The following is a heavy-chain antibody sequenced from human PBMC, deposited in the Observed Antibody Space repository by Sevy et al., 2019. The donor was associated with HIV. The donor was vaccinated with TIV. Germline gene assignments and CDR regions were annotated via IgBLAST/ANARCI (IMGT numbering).Heavy chain of an antibody. V-gene: IGHV4-34*01. Sequence: SETLSLTCAVYGGSFSGYYWSWIRQPPRKGLEWIGEINHSGSTNYNPSLKSRVTISVDTSKNQFSLKLSSVTAADTAVYYCARHCGGTSCSHAFDIWGQGTMVTVS. D-gene: IGHD2-2*01. CDR1: GGSFSGYY. CDR2: INHSGST. J-gene: IGHJ3*02. CDR3: ARHCGGTSCSHAFDI.